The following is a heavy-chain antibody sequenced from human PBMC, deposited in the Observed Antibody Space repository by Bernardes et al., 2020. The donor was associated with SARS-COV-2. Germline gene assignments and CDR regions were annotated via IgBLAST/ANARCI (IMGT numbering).Heavy chain of an antibody. CDR1: GGSFTDYY. J-gene: IGHJ5*02. CDR3: ARGVVTIFGVLIMIPARGWLDP. V-gene: IGHV4-34*01. D-gene: IGHD3-3*01. Sequence: SETLSLTCAVYGGSFTDYYWTWIRQPPGEALEWIGDIDHRGSANYNPSLKSRVTISLDKSKSQFSLKLTSVTAADAAVYYCARGVVTIFGVLIMIPARGWLDPWGQGTPVTVSS. CDR2: IDHRGSA.